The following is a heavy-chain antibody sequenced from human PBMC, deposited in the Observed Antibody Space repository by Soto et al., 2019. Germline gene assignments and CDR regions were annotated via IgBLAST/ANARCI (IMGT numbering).Heavy chain of an antibody. CDR3: SRRATEGFDH. V-gene: IGHV4-39*01. CDR1: GGSIGTSAYY. J-gene: IGHJ5*02. Sequence: SETLSLTCAVSGGSIGTSAYYWGWIRQAPGKGLEWIGSINQSGNTYLSPSLKDRLPMSVDTSKKSFSLKLRSATAADPCLYYCSRRATEGFDHWGPGTLVTVSS. CDR2: INQSGNT.